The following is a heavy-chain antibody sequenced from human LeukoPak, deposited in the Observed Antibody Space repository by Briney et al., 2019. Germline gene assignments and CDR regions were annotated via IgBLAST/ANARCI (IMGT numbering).Heavy chain of an antibody. V-gene: IGHV3-23*01. D-gene: IGHD1-14*01. J-gene: IGHJ4*02. CDR1: GFTFSDYA. CDR3: AKLHNLNCDY. CDR2: ISGSGGST. Sequence: GGSLRLSCAASGFTFSDYAMSWVRQAPGKGLEWVSTISGSGGSTYYADSVKGRFTISRDSSKNTLYLQMNNLRPKDTAVYYCAKLHNLNCDYWGLGTLVTVSS.